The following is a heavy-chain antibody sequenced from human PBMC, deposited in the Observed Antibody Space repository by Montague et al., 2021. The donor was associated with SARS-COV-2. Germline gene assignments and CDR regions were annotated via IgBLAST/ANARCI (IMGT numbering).Heavy chain of an antibody. Sequence: SETLSLTCTVSGGSISSRDYYGGWIRQFPGTGLGWIGSISYTGRTYYNPSLRSRVSFSMDTSKNHFSLSLSSVTVADTAVYFCARQLPSYCATNKCYPYYFDGWGQGALVTVSS. CDR1: GGSISSRDYY. D-gene: IGHD2-8*01. V-gene: IGHV4-39*01. J-gene: IGHJ4*02. CDR2: ISYTGRT. CDR3: ARQLPSYCATNKCYPYYFDG.